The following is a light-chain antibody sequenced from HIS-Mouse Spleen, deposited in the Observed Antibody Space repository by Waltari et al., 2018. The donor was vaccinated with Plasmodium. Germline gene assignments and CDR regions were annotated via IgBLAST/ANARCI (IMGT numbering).Light chain of an antibody. CDR2: GAS. CDR3: QQYNNWPWT. J-gene: IGKJ1*01. Sequence: EIVMTQSPATLSVSPGERATLSCRASQRVSSNLAWYQQKPGQAPRLLIYGASPRATGIPASFSGSGSGTEFTLTISSLQSEDFAVYYCQQYNNWPWTFGQGTKVEIK. CDR1: QRVSSN. V-gene: IGKV3-15*01.